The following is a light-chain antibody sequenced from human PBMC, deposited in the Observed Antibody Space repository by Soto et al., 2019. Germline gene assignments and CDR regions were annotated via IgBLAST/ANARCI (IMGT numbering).Light chain of an antibody. J-gene: IGLJ1*01. Sequence: QSVLTQPASVSGSPGQSITISCTGTNSDVGGYNYVSWYQQHPGKAPKLMIYEVTSRPSGVSNRFSGSKSGNTASLTISGLQAEDEADYYCCSYASSSSYVFGTGTKVTVL. CDR1: NSDVGGYNY. CDR2: EVT. V-gene: IGLV2-14*01. CDR3: CSYASSSSYV.